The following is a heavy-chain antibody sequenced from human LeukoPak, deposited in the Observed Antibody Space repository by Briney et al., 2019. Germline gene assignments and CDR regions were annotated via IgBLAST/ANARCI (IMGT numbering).Heavy chain of an antibody. Sequence: PGGSLRLSCAASGFTFSTYTMNWVRQAPGKGLEWVSSISTGSSYIYYADSVRGRFTISRDNAKNSLYLQMNSLRAEDTAVYYCAREVNWFDPWGQGTLVTVSS. CDR3: AREVNWFDP. CDR2: ISTGSSYI. CDR1: GFTFSTYT. J-gene: IGHJ5*02. V-gene: IGHV3-21*01.